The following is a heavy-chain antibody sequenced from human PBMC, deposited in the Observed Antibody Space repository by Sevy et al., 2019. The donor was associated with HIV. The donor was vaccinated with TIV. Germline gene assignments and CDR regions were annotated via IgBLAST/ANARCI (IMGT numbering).Heavy chain of an antibody. V-gene: IGHV3-30-3*01. CDR1: GFAFSTHA. CDR3: ARDGGYSIKXYPXX. D-gene: IGHD1-26*01. J-gene: IGHJ4*01. CDR2: ISYEGTET. Sequence: GGSLRLSCAASGFAFSTHAMHWVRQAPGKGLEWVXVISYEGTETFYAASVEGRFTISRDNSKNMLSLQINSLKPEDTAVYYCARDGGYSIKXYPXXXGHGTLVTVSS.